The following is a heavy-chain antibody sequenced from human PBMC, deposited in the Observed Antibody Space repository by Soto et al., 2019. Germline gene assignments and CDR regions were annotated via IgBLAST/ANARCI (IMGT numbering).Heavy chain of an antibody. CDR2: INPNSGGT. D-gene: IGHD3-9*01. Sequence: ASVKVSCKASGYTFTGYYMHWVRQAPGQGLEWMGWINPNSGGTNYAQKFQGWVTMTRDTSISTAYMELSRLRSDDTAVYYCARDPSDYDVLTGYSNGMDVWGQGTTVTVSS. V-gene: IGHV1-2*04. CDR3: ARDPSDYDVLTGYSNGMDV. J-gene: IGHJ6*02. CDR1: GYTFTGYY.